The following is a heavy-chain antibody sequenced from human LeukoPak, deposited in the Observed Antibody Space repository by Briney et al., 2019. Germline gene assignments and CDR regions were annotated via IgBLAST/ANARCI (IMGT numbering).Heavy chain of an antibody. V-gene: IGHV1-46*01. CDR2: INPSSGST. CDR3: ATEEDDYGNY. D-gene: IGHD4-17*01. J-gene: IGHJ4*02. Sequence: VSVKVSCKASGYTFTSYYMHWVRQAPGQGLEWMGIINPSSGSTSYAQKFQGRVTMTRDTSTSTVYVELSSLRSEDTAVYYCATEEDDYGNYWGQGTLVTVSS. CDR1: GYTFTSYY.